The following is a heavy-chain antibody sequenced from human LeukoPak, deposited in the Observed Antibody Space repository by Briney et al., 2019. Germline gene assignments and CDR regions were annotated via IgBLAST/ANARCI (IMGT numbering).Heavy chain of an antibody. V-gene: IGHV4-4*02. CDR3: ASQQQLVLLDWFYP. CDR1: GASISSSNW. J-gene: IGHJ5*02. CDR2: IYHSGST. Sequence: SETLSLTCAVSGASISSSNWWSWVRQPPGKGLEWIGSIYHSGSTDYNPSLKSRVTISVDTSKNQFSLKLRSVTAADTAVYYCASQQQLVLLDWFYPWGQGTLVSVSS. D-gene: IGHD6-13*01.